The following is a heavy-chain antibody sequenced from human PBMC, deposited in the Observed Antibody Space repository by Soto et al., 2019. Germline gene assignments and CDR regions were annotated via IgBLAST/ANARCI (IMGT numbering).Heavy chain of an antibody. J-gene: IGHJ4*02. CDR1: GFMFDNYA. CDR3: AKGRYFDTSGGCANY. Sequence: EVKLLESGGGLVPPGASARLSCITSGFMFDNYAMSWVRQSPGRGLEWVAGISGSGHGTVYTQSVQGRFIISRDKSKKTLFLQMNNLRDEDTAVYYCAKGRYFDTSGGCANYWGLGTLVSVSA. V-gene: IGHV3-23*01. CDR2: ISGSGHGT. D-gene: IGHD3-22*01.